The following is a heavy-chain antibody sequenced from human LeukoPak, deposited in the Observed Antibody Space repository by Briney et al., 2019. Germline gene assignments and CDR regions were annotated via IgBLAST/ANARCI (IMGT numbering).Heavy chain of an antibody. Sequence: VASVKVSCKASGYTFTGYYMHWVRQAPGQGLEWMGIINPSGGSTSYAQKFQGRVTMTRDMSTSTVYMELSSLRSEDTAVYYCARGRGTVVTGGYFDYWGQGTLVTVSS. CDR1: GYTFTGYY. J-gene: IGHJ4*02. V-gene: IGHV1-46*01. D-gene: IGHD4-23*01. CDR2: INPSGGST. CDR3: ARGRGTVVTGGYFDY.